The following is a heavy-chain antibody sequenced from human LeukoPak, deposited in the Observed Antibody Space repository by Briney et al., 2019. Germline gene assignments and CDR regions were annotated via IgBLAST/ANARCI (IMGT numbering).Heavy chain of an antibody. V-gene: IGHV4-30-4*01. CDR1: GGSISSGDYY. CDR2: IYYSGST. D-gene: IGHD3-10*01. Sequence: SETLSLTCTVSGGSISSGDYYWSWICQPPGKGLEWIGYIYYSGSTYYNPSLKSRVTISVDTSKNQFSLKLSSVTAADTAVYYCARDGVYYGSGSYSPSWGQGTLVTVSS. CDR3: ARDGVYYGSGSYSPS. J-gene: IGHJ5*02.